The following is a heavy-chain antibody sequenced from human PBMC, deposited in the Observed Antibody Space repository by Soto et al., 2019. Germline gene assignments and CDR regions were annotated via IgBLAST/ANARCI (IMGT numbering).Heavy chain of an antibody. CDR1: GFSLSTSGVT. D-gene: IGHD3-3*01. CDR3: AHSLDFWSGYYPGFDY. CDR2: IYWNDDK. V-gene: IGHV2-5*01. Sequence: SGPTLVNPTQTLTLTCTFSGFSLSTSGVTVGWIRQPPGKALEWLALIYWNDDKRYSPSLKNRLTITKDTSKNQVVLTITSMDPADTATYYCAHSLDFWSGYYPGFDYWGQGTLVTVSS. J-gene: IGHJ4*02.